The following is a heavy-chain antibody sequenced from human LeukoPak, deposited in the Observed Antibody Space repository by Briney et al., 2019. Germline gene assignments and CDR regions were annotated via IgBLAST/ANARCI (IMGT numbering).Heavy chain of an antibody. CDR1: GYTFTGYY. V-gene: IGHV1-2*02. CDR2: INPNSGGT. CDR3: ARSVQLVRIVDY. D-gene: IGHD6-6*01. J-gene: IGHJ4*02. Sequence: ASVKVSCKASGYTFTGYYMHWVRQAPGQGLEWMGWINPNSGGTNYAQKFQGRVTMTRDTSISTAYMELSRLRSDDTAVYSCARSVQLVRIVDYWGQGTLVTVSS.